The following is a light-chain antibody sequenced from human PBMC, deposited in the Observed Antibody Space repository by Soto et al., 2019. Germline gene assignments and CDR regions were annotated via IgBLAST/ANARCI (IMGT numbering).Light chain of an antibody. V-gene: IGKV3-11*01. Sequence: EIVLSQSPATLSLSPGERATLSCRASQSVSSYLAWYQHIPGQAPRLLIYDASKRATGIPARFSGSGSGTDFTLTISSLGPEDFAVYSCQQRSNWPPTWTFGQGTKVEVK. CDR3: QQRSNWPPTWT. CDR2: DAS. CDR1: QSVSSY. J-gene: IGKJ1*01.